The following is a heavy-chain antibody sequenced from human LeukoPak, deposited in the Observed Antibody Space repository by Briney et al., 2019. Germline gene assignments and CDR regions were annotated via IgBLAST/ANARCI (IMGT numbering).Heavy chain of an antibody. V-gene: IGHV1-2*06. D-gene: IGHD1-26*01. Sequence: ASVKVSCKASGYTFTGYYMHWVRQAPGQGLEWMGRINPNSGGTNYAQKFQGRVTMTRDTSISTAYMELSRLRFDDTAVYYCARDVRSYGEDYFDYWGQGTLVTVSS. J-gene: IGHJ4*02. CDR1: GYTFTGYY. CDR3: ARDVRSYGEDYFDY. CDR2: INPNSGGT.